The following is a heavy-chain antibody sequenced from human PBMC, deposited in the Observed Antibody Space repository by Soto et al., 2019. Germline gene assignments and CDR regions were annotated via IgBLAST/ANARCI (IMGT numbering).Heavy chain of an antibody. Sequence: QVQLVQSGAEVKKPGSSVKVSCKASGGTFSSYAISWVRQAPGQGLEWMGGIIPIFGTANYAQKFQGRVTITADKSTSTAYMELSSLRSEDTAVYYCARDDTNYYYYRSGYYPRPWYFDLWGRGTLVTVSS. CDR1: GGTFSSYA. CDR3: ARDDTNYYYYRSGYYPRPWYFDL. D-gene: IGHD3-22*01. CDR2: IIPIFGTA. J-gene: IGHJ2*01. V-gene: IGHV1-69*06.